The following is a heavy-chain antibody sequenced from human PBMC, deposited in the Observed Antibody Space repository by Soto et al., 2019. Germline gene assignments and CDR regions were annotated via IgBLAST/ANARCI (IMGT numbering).Heavy chain of an antibody. Sequence: GGSLRLSCAASGFTFSSYGMHWVRQAPGKGLEWVAVISYDGSNKYYADSVKGRFTNYRDKYKNTLYLQMNSLRAEDTAVYYCAKGPYGDYDGSKYYYYYYGMDVWGQGTTVTVSS. CDR2: ISYDGSNK. D-gene: IGHD4-17*01. CDR3: AKGPYGDYDGSKYYYYYYGMDV. J-gene: IGHJ6*02. V-gene: IGHV3-30*18. CDR1: GFTFSSYG.